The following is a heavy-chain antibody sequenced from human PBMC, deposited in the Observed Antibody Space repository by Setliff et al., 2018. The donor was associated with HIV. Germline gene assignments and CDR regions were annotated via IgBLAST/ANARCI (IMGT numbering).Heavy chain of an antibody. CDR3: ARGRHAVVVTALEHDY. CDR1: GGTFSSYA. V-gene: IGHV1-69*13. D-gene: IGHD2-21*02. J-gene: IGHJ4*02. CDR2: IIPIFGTT. Sequence: SVKVSCKASGGTFSSYAITWVRQAPGQGLEWVGGIIPIFGTTNYAQNFQGRVTISADESTSAAYMELSSLRSEDTAVYYCARGRHAVVVTALEHDYWGQGTLVTVSS.